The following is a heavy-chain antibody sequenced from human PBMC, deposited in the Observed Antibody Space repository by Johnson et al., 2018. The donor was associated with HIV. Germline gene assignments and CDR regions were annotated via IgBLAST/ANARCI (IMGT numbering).Heavy chain of an antibody. CDR2: ISWNSGRI. V-gene: IGHV3-9*01. Sequence: VQLVESGGGLVQPGRSLRLSCAASGFTFNDYAMHWVRPGPGKGLEWVSGISWNSGRIGYGNSMKGRFTISRDNAKNSLYLQMNSLRPEDTALYYCASGVTARAPLLIWGQGTMVTVSS. D-gene: IGHD6-6*01. J-gene: IGHJ3*02. CDR3: ASGVTARAPLLI. CDR1: GFTFNDYA.